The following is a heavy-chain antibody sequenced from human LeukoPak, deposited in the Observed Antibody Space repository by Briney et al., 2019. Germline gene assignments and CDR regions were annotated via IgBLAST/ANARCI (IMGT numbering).Heavy chain of an antibody. CDR2: INWNGGST. Sequence: GGSLRLSCAASGFTFDDYGMSWVRQAPGKGLEWVSGINWNGGSTGYADSVKGRFTISRDNAKNSLYLQMNSLRAEDPALYYCARRDIVVVPAAIFGAFDIWGQGTMVTVSS. CDR3: ARRDIVVVPAAIFGAFDI. J-gene: IGHJ3*02. CDR1: GFTFDDYG. D-gene: IGHD2-2*02. V-gene: IGHV3-20*04.